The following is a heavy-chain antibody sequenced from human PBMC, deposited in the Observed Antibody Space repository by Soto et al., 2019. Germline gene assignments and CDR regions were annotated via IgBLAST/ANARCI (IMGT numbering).Heavy chain of an antibody. V-gene: IGHV6-1*01. CDR1: GDSVSSETTT. CDR3: TDMEV. J-gene: IGHJ6*02. Sequence: SQTLSLTCAISGDSVSSETTTWNWIRQSPSRGLEWLGRTYYRYKWHIEYAVSVRGSLAINPDTSKNQFSLQLSSVSPEDSAVYFCTDMEVWGQGPTVTVSS. CDR2: TYYRYKWHI.